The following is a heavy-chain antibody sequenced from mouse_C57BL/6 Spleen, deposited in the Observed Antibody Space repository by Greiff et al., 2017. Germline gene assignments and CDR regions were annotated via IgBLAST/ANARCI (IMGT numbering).Heavy chain of an antibody. CDR1: GFTFSDYG. D-gene: IGHD1-3*01. Sequence: EVHLVESGGGLVKPGGSLKLSCAASGFTFSDYGMHWVRQAPEKGLEWVAYISSGSSTIYYADTVKGRFTISRDNAKNTLFLQMTSLRSEDTAMYYCARHIKGYAMDYWGQGTSVTVSS. CDR3: ARHIKGYAMDY. J-gene: IGHJ4*01. V-gene: IGHV5-17*01. CDR2: ISSGSSTI.